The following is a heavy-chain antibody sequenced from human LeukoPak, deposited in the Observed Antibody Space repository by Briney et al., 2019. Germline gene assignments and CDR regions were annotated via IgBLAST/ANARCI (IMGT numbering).Heavy chain of an antibody. D-gene: IGHD3-3*02. CDR2: MNPNSGNR. V-gene: IGHV1-8*01. Sequence: ASVKVSCKSSGYTFTSYDINLVRQATGQGLEWMGWMNPNSGNRGSAQNFQGRVTLTRNTSISTAYMELSSLRSEDTAVYYCARRRLAGSTPPHYYYILDVWGQGTTVTVSS. CDR1: GYTFTSYD. J-gene: IGHJ6*02. CDR3: ARRRLAGSTPPHYYYILDV.